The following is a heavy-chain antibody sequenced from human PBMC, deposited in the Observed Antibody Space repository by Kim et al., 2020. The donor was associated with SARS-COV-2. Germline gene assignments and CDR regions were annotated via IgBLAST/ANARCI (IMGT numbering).Heavy chain of an antibody. CDR1: GGSFSGYY. CDR3: ATRDSNYVLNFDP. J-gene: IGHJ5*02. V-gene: IGHV4-34*01. D-gene: IGHD4-4*01. CDR2: INHSGST. Sequence: SETLSLTCAVYGGSFSGYYWSWIRQPPGKGLEWIGEINHSGSTNYNPSLKSRVTISVDTSKNQFSLKLSSVTAADTAVYYFATRDSNYVLNFDPWGQGTL.